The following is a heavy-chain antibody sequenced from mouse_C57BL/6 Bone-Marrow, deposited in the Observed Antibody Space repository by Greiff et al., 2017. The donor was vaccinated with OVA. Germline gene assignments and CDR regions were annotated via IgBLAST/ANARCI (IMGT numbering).Heavy chain of an antibody. CDR1: GYTFTSYW. CDR3: ARGSYWELYDGYYRFAY. D-gene: IGHD2-3*01. CDR2: INPSNGGT. Sequence: QVQLQQPGTELVKPGASVKLSCKASGYTFTSYWMHWVKQRPGQGLEWIGNINPSNGGTNYNEKFKSKATLTVDKSSSTAYMQLSSLTSEDSAVYYCARGSYWELYDGYYRFAYWGQGTLVTVSA. V-gene: IGHV1-53*01. J-gene: IGHJ3*01.